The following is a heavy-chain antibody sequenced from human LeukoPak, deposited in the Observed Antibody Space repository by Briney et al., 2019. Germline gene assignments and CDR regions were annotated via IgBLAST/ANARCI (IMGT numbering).Heavy chain of an antibody. CDR1: GFTFSSYE. D-gene: IGHD3-22*01. J-gene: IGHJ4*02. CDR2: ISSSGSTI. Sequence: SGGSLRLSCAASGFTFSSYEMNWVRQAPGKGLEWVSYISSSGSTIYYADSVKGRFTISRDNAKNSLYLQMNSLRAEDTAVYYCASDNYYKHHSSDYWGQGTLVTVSS. CDR3: ASDNYYKHHSSDY. V-gene: IGHV3-48*03.